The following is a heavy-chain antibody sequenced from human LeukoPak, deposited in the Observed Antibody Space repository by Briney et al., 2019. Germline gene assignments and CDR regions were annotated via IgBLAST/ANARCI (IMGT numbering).Heavy chain of an antibody. V-gene: IGHV1-46*01. D-gene: IGHD3-22*01. J-gene: IGHJ4*02. CDR3: AQAQNPSRYYDSSGYSDY. CDR1: GYTFTSYY. Sequence: GASVKVSCKASGYTFTSYYMHWVRQAPGQGLEWMGIINPSGGSTSYAQKFQGRVTMTRDTSISTAYMELSRLRSDDTAVYYCAQAQNPSRYYDSSGYSDYWGQGTLVTVSS. CDR2: INPSGGST.